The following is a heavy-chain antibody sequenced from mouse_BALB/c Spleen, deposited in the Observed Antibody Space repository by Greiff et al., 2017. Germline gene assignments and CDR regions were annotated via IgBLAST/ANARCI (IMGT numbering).Heavy chain of an antibody. V-gene: IGHV2-2*02. CDR1: GFSLTSYG. D-gene: IGHD2-1*01. CDR3: ARNRDYGKGGYYYAMDY. CDR2: IWSGGST. Sequence: QVHVKQSGPGLVQPSQSLSITCTVSGFSLTSYGVHWVRQSPGKGLEWLGVIWSGGSTDYNAAFISRLSISKDNSKSQVFFKMNSLQANDTAIYYCARNRDYGKGGYYYAMDYWGQGTSVTVSS. J-gene: IGHJ4*01.